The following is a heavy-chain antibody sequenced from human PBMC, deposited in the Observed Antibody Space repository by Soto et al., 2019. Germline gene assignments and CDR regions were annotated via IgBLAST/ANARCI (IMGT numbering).Heavy chain of an antibody. CDR2: IYYSGST. D-gene: IGHD3-9*01. CDR1: GGSISSYY. J-gene: IGHJ4*02. Sequence: SETLSLTCTVSGGSISSYYWSWIRQPPGKGLEWIGYIYYSGSTNYNPSLKSRVTISVDTSKNQFSLKLSSVTAADTAVYYCARVGMKYYDILTGYRAAAFFDYWGQGTLVTVSS. V-gene: IGHV4-59*08. CDR3: ARVGMKYYDILTGYRAAAFFDY.